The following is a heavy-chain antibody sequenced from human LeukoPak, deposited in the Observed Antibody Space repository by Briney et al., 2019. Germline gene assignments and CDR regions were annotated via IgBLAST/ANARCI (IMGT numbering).Heavy chain of an antibody. CDR2: INPDSGGA. V-gene: IGHV1-2*06. CDR1: GYTFTGNF. J-gene: IGHJ4*02. CDR3: ARGTDCSGGSCLDY. D-gene: IGHD2-15*01. Sequence: ASVKVSCKASGYTFTGNFTHWVRQAPGQGLEWMGLINPDSGGANYAQKFQGRVTMTRDTSISTAYMELSRLRSDDTAVYYCARGTDCSGGSCLDYWGQGTLVTVSS.